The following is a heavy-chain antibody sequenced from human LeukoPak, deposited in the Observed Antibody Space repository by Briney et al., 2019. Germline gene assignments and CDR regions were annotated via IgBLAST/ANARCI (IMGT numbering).Heavy chain of an antibody. Sequence: PETPSLTCTVPGGSLSNNYWYWIRQSPRKGLEWVGNFYNGGSTNYHPSLKSRVTISVDTSKNQFFLKLNSVTAADTAVYYCAISHFWTGYPSDYWGQGILVTVSS. D-gene: IGHD3/OR15-3a*01. J-gene: IGHJ4*02. CDR2: FYNGGST. CDR1: GGSLSNNY. V-gene: IGHV4-59*01. CDR3: AISHFWTGYPSDY.